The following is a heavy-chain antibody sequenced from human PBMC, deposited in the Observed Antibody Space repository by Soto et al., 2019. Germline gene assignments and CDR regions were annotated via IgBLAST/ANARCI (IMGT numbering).Heavy chain of an antibody. CDR1: GGSFRGYY. CDR3: ARIPSRGRCYFGS. D-gene: IGHD2-2*02. Sequence: QVQLQQWGAGLLKPSETLSLTCAVYGGSFRGYYWSWIRKPPGKGLEWSGEITHSGSTNYNPSLRSRVTLSGDTSKNQFPLKLRSVTAADTAVYYCARIPSRGRCYFGSWGQGTLVTVSS. V-gene: IGHV4-34*01. J-gene: IGHJ4*02. CDR2: ITHSGST.